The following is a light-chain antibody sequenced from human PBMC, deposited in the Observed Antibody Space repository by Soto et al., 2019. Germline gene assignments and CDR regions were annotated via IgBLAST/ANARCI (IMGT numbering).Light chain of an antibody. CDR3: NSYVGSNNYV. CDR2: EVT. CDR1: SSDVGLYDF. V-gene: IGLV2-8*01. J-gene: IGLJ1*01. Sequence: QSALTQPASVSGSPGQSITISCTGASSDVGLYDFVSWYQHHPGKAPKLLIFEVTKRPSGVPDRFSGSKSGNTASLTVSGLQADDEADYYCNSYVGSNNYVFGTGTKLTVL.